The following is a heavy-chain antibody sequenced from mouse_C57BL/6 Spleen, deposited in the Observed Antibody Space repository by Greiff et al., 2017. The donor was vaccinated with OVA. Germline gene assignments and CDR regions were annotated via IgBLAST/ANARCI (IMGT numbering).Heavy chain of an antibody. Sequence: VHLVESGPELVKPGASVKISCKASGYAFSSSWMNWVKQRPGKGLEWIGRIYPGDGDTNYNGKFKGKATLTADKSSSTAYMQLSSLTSEDSAVYFCARSTLLFPMDYWGQGTSVTVSS. J-gene: IGHJ4*01. D-gene: IGHD2-10*01. CDR1: GYAFSSSW. V-gene: IGHV1-82*01. CDR3: ARSTLLFPMDY. CDR2: IYPGDGDT.